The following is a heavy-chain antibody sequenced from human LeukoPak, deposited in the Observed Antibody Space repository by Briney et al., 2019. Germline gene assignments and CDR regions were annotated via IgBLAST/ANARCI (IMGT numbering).Heavy chain of an antibody. CDR2: IIPIFGTA. J-gene: IGHJ3*02. V-gene: IGHV1-69*13. Sequence: SVKVSCKASGGTFSSYTISWVRQAPGQGLEWMGGIIPIFGTANYAQKFQGRVTITADESTSTAYMELSSLRSEDTAVYYCARDLDDAFDIWGQGTMVTVSS. CDR1: GGTFSSYT. CDR3: ARDLDDAFDI.